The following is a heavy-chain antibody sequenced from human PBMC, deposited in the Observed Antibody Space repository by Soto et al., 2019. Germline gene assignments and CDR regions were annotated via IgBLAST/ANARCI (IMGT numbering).Heavy chain of an antibody. CDR2: MNPNSGNT. D-gene: IGHD5-18*01. CDR1: GYTFTSYD. CDR3: AIVDTAPMAIISYYYYYGMDV. J-gene: IGHJ6*02. V-gene: IGHV1-8*01. Sequence: ASVKVSCKASGYTFTSYDINWVRQATGQGLEWMGWMNPNSGNTGYAQKFQGRVTMTRNTSISTAYMELSSLRSEDTAVYYCAIVDTAPMAIISYYYYYGMDVWGQGTTVTVSS.